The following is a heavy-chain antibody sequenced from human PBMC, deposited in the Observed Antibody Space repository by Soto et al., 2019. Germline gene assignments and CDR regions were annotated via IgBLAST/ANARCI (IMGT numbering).Heavy chain of an antibody. CDR2: IGGSGSST. D-gene: IGHD6-13*01. Sequence: GGSLRLSCAASVFTFSAYYMTLIRQSPGRGLEWLSYIGGSGSSTNYADSVKGRFTISRDNAQNSLYLKMNSLRADDTAEYYCARVDVILAAGTVDVWGQGTKVTVSS. CDR3: ARVDVILAAGTVDV. J-gene: IGHJ6*02. CDR1: VFTFSAYY. V-gene: IGHV3-11*06.